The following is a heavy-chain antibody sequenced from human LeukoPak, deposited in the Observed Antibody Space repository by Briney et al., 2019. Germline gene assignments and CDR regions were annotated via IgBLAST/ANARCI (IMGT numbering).Heavy chain of an antibody. J-gene: IGHJ4*02. V-gene: IGHV4-34*01. Sequence: PSETLSLTCAVYGGSFSGYYWSWIRQPPGNGLEWIGEINHSGSTNYNPSLKSRVTISVDTSKNQFSLKLSSVTAADTAVYYCARSGTYGDYSFDYWGQGTLVTVSS. CDR3: ARSGTYGDYSFDY. CDR2: INHSGST. CDR1: GGSFSGYY. D-gene: IGHD4-17*01.